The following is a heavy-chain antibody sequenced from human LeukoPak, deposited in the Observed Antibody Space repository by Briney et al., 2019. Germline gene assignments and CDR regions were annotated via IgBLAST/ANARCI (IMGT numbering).Heavy chain of an antibody. CDR3: ARDPLEWEHAFDL. V-gene: IGHV3-23*01. J-gene: IGHJ3*01. D-gene: IGHD1-26*01. Sequence: GGSLRLSCAASGFTFSSYSMSWVRQAPGKGLGWVSSISSSGGVPYYADSVKGRFTISRDNAKNSLYLQMNSLRAEDTALYYCARDPLEWEHAFDLWGQGTMVTVSS. CDR2: ISSSGGVP. CDR1: GFTFSSYS.